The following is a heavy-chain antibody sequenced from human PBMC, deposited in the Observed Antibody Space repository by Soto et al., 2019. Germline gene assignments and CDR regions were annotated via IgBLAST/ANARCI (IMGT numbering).Heavy chain of an antibody. D-gene: IGHD3-3*01. CDR1: GGSISSGDYY. CDR2: IYYSGST. V-gene: IGHV4-30-4*01. CDR3: ARVRVLEKATRTTGGGGNYYGMDV. Sequence: SETLSLTCTVSGGSISSGDYYWSWIRQPPGKGLEWIGYIYYSGSTYYNPPLKSRLTISVDTSKNQFSLKLSSVTAADTAVYYCARVRVLEKATRTTGGGGNYYGMDVWGQGTTVTVSS. J-gene: IGHJ6*02.